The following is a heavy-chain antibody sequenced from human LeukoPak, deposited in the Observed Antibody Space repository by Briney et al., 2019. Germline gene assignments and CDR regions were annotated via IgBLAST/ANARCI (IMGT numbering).Heavy chain of an antibody. Sequence: YPSETLSLTCTVSGGSISSGSYYWSWIRQPAGKGLEWIGRIYTSGSTNYNPSLKSRVTISVDTSKNQFPLKLSSVTAADTAVYYCAREPRVRYGSGSSNWFDPWGQGTLVTVSS. D-gene: IGHD3-10*01. CDR1: GGSISSGSYY. CDR2: IYTSGST. J-gene: IGHJ5*02. V-gene: IGHV4-61*02. CDR3: AREPRVRYGSGSSNWFDP.